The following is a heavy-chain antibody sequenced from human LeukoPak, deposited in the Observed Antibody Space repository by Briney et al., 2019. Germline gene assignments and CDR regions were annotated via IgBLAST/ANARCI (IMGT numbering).Heavy chain of an antibody. J-gene: IGHJ5*02. V-gene: IGHV1-8*03. CDR2: MNPNSGNT. CDR3: ARLIAAAGTVNWFDP. CDR1: GYTFTNYD. D-gene: IGHD6-13*01. Sequence: ASVKVSCKASGYTFTNYDIIWVRQATGQGLEWMGWMNPNSGNTGYAQKFQGRVTITRNTSISTAYMELSSLRSEDTAVYYCARLIAAAGTVNWFDPWGQGTLVTVSS.